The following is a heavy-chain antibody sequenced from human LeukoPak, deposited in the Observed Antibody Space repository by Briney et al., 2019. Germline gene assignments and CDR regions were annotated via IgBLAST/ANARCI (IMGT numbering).Heavy chain of an antibody. CDR2: IYSGGST. CDR1: GFTFSSYS. CDR3: AREDSYYYGSGSYPFDY. D-gene: IGHD3-10*01. J-gene: IGHJ4*02. V-gene: IGHV3-66*01. Sequence: SGGSLRLSCAASGFTFSSYSMNWVRQAPGKGLEWASVIYSGGSTYYADSVKGRFTISRDNSKNTLYLQMNSLRDEDTAVYYCAREDSYYYGSGSYPFDYWGQGTLVTVSS.